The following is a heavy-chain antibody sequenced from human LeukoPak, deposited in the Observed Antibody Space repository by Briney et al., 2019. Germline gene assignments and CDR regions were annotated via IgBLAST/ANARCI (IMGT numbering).Heavy chain of an antibody. CDR1: GFTFSSYW. J-gene: IGHJ6*03. Sequence: GGSLRLSCAASGFTFSSYWMSWVRQAPGKGLEWAANIKQDGSEKYYVDSVKGRFTISRDNAKNSLYLQMNSLRAEDTAVYYCASAGGYSSGYYYYYMDVWGKGTTVTISS. CDR3: ASAGGYSSGYYYYYMDV. V-gene: IGHV3-7*01. D-gene: IGHD6-19*01. CDR2: IKQDGSEK.